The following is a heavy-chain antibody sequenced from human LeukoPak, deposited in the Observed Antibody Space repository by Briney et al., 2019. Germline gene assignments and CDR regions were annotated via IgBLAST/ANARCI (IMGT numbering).Heavy chain of an antibody. J-gene: IGHJ6*02. V-gene: IGHV3-30*03. CDR2: ISYDGSNK. CDR1: GFTFSRYG. Sequence: PGRSLRLSCAASGFTFSRYGMHWVRQAPGKGLEWMAVISYDGSNKYYADSVKGRFTISRDNSKNTLYVQMNSLRAEDTAVYYCSPLSGVRGVMPSGMGVWGQGTTVTVSS. D-gene: IGHD3-10*01. CDR3: SPLSGVRGVMPSGMGV.